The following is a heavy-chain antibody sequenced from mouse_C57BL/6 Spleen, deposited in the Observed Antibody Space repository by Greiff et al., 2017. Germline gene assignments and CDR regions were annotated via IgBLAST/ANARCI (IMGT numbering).Heavy chain of an antibody. CDR1: GYAFSSSW. V-gene: IGHV1-82*01. CDR2: IYPGDGDT. Sequence: QVQLQQSGPELVKPGASVKISCKASGYAFSSSWMNWVKQRPGKGLEWIGRIYPGDGDTNYNGKFKGKATLTADKSSSTAYMQLSSLTSEDSAVYFCAREDVDYWGQGTSVTVSS. J-gene: IGHJ4*01. CDR3: AREDVDY.